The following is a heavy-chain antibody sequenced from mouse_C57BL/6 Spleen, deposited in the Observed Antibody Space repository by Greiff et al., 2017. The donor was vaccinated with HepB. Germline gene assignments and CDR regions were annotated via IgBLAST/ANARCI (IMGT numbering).Heavy chain of an antibody. CDR1: GYTFTDYE. Sequence: QVQLQQSGAELVRPGASVTLSCKASGYTFTDYEMHWVKQTPVHGLEWIGAIDPETGGTAYNQKFKGKAILTADKSSSTAYMELRSLTSEDSAVYYCTRVGLRPWFAYWGQGTLVTVSA. V-gene: IGHV1-15*01. J-gene: IGHJ3*01. CDR2: IDPETGGT. D-gene: IGHD2-4*01. CDR3: TRVGLRPWFAY.